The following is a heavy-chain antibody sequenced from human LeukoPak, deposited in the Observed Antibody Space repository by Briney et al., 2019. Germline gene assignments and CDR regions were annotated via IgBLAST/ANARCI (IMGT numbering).Heavy chain of an antibody. CDR3: ARDWGTLTDGFDI. V-gene: IGHV6-1*01. CDR1: GDNVSINRVS. D-gene: IGHD3-16*01. Sequence: SQTLSLTFGLSGDNVSINRVSWNWVRQSPSRGLEWLGRTYYRSKWYNDYAISVRSRITINPDTSKNQFSLQLNSVTPEDTAVYYCARDWGTLTDGFDIWGQGTMVIVSS. CDR2: TYYRSKWYN. J-gene: IGHJ3*02.